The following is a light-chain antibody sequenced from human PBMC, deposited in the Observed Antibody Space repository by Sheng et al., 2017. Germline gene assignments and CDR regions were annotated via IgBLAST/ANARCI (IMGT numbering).Light chain of an antibody. CDR3: QQRTGWQVT. CDR1: QTISTY. J-gene: IGKJ3*01. CDR2: DVS. V-gene: IGKV3-11*01. Sequence: EIVLTQSPATLSLSPGERATLSCRASQTISTYLAWYQQKPGQAPRLLMYDVSRRATGIPARFSGGGSGADFTLTISNVESDDAAVYYCQQRTGWQVTFGPGTKVEIK.